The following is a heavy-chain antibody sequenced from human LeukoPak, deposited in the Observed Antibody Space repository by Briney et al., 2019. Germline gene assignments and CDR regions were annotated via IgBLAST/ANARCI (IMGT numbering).Heavy chain of an antibody. CDR2: ISGSGGTT. D-gene: IGHD2/OR15-2a*01. J-gene: IGHJ4*02. CDR1: GFTFSSYD. V-gene: IGHV3-23*01. Sequence: GGSLRLSCAASGFTFSSYDMSWVRQAPGKGLEWVSAISGSGGTTNYADAVKGRFTISRDNSKNTLYLQMNSLRVEDAALYYCAKNIGGLDYWGQGTLVTVSS. CDR3: AKNIGGLDY.